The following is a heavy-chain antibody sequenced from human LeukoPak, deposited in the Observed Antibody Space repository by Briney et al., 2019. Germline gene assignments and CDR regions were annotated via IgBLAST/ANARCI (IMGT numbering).Heavy chain of an antibody. CDR1: GFTFTSSA. CDR2: IVVGSGNT. V-gene: IGHV1-58*01. J-gene: IGHJ6*04. CDR3: AADPYYYYGMDV. Sequence: TVKVSCKASGFTFTSSAVQWVRQARGQRLEWIGWIVVGSGNTNYAQKFQERVTITRDMSTSTAYMELSSLRSEDTAVYYCAADPYYYYGMDVWGKGTTVTVSS.